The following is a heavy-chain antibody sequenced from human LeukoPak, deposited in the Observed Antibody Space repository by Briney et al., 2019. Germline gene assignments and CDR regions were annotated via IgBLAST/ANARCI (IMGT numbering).Heavy chain of an antibody. CDR3: AREYDFWSGYYRD. Sequence: PGGSLRLSCAASGFTFSSYSMNWVRQAPGKGLEWVSYISSSSSTIYYADSVKGRFTISRDNAKNSLYLQMNSLRAEDTAVYYCAREYDFWSGYYRDWGQGTMVTVSS. CDR1: GFTFSSYS. D-gene: IGHD3-3*01. CDR2: ISSSSSTI. J-gene: IGHJ3*01. V-gene: IGHV3-48*01.